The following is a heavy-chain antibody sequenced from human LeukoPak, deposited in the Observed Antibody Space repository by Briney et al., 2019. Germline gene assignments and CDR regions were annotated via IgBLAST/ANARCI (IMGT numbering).Heavy chain of an antibody. D-gene: IGHD5-12*01. J-gene: IGHJ5*02. CDR3: ARYNDYDFAH. Sequence: GGSLRLSCAVSGFTFSSYWMSWVRQAPGKGLEWVAKINREGSQKNCVDSVKGRFTISRDNAKNSLYLQMNSLRAEDTGVYYCARYNDYDFAHWGQGTLVTVSS. CDR2: INREGSQK. CDR1: GFTFSSYW. V-gene: IGHV3-7*01.